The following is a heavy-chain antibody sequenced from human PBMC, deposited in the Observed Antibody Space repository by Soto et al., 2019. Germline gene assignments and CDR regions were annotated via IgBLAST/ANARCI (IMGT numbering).Heavy chain of an antibody. CDR3: ARGRYGDS. D-gene: IGHD1-1*01. CDR2: ISAHNGNT. Sequence: QVHLVPSGAEVKKPGASVKVSCKGSGYAFTTYGITWVRQAPGQGLEWMGWISAHNGNTNYAQKLQGRVTVTRDTSTSTAYMELRSLRSDDTAVYYCARGRYGDSWGQGALVTVSS. V-gene: IGHV1-18*01. J-gene: IGHJ4*02. CDR1: GYAFTTYG.